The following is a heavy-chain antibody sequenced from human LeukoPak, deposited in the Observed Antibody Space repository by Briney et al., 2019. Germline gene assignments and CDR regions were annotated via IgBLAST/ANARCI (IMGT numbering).Heavy chain of an antibody. Sequence: VASVKVSCEASGGTFSSYAISWVRQAPGQGLEWMGGIIPIFGTANYAQKFQGRVTITTDESTSTAYMELSSLRSEDTAVYYCAGSTIPPATDYDYWGQGTLVTVSS. V-gene: IGHV1-69*05. J-gene: IGHJ4*02. CDR1: GGTFSSYA. D-gene: IGHD1-26*01. CDR2: IIPIFGTA. CDR3: AGSTIPPATDYDY.